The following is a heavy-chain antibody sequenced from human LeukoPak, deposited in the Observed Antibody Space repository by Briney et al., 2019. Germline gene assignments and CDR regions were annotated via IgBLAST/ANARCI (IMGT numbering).Heavy chain of an antibody. V-gene: IGHV3-30*02. CDR1: GFTFSSYG. Sequence: GGSLRLSCAASGFTFSSYGMHWVRQAPGKGLEWVAFIRYDGSNKYYADCVKGRFTISSDNSKNTLYLKMNSLRAEDTAVYYWAKRDSSSWYYYYYYMDIWGKGTTVTVSS. CDR2: IRYDGSNK. J-gene: IGHJ6*03. D-gene: IGHD6-13*01. CDR3: AKRDSSSWYYYYYYMDI.